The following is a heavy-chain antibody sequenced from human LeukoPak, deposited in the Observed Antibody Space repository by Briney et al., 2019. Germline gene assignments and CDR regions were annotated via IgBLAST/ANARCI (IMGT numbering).Heavy chain of an antibody. CDR3: AREEVVYYGSGSYPYAHNLFDP. J-gene: IGHJ5*02. Sequence: ASVKVSCKASGYTFTGYYMHWVRQAPGQGLEWMGWINPNSGGTNYAQKFQGRVTMTRDTSISTAYMELSRLRSDDTAVYYCAREEVVYYGSGSYPYAHNLFDPWGQGTLVTVSS. D-gene: IGHD3-10*01. V-gene: IGHV1-2*02. CDR2: INPNSGGT. CDR1: GYTFTGYY.